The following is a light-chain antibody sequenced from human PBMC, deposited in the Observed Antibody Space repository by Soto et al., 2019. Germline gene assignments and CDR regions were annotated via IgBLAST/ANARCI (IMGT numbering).Light chain of an antibody. J-gene: IGKJ5*01. CDR1: QSISSW. CDR2: KAS. CDR3: QQYNSYPIT. Sequence: DIQMTQSPSTLSATVGDRVTITCRASQSISSWLAWYQQKPGKAPKLLIYKASSLESGVPSRFSGSGSGTEFTLTISSLQPDDFATYYCQQYNSYPITFGQRRRLEV. V-gene: IGKV1-5*03.